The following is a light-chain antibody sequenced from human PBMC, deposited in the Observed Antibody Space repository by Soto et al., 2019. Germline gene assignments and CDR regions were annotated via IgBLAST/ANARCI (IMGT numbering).Light chain of an antibody. J-gene: IGKJ1*01. V-gene: IGKV3-20*01. Sequence: EIVLTQSPGTLSLSPGESGTLSCRASQSLSSGFLAWDQQRPGPAPSPRIYAASSRATGIPDRFSGTESGTDFTLSISRLEPEDFAVYYCQQFASLPRRFGQGTKVEIK. CDR2: AAS. CDR1: QSLSSGF. CDR3: QQFASLPRR.